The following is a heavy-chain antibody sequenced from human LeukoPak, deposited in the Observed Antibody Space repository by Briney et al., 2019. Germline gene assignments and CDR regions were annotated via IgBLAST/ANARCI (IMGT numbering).Heavy chain of an antibody. CDR3: ARVNGLPDY. J-gene: IGHJ4*02. D-gene: IGHD2-8*01. CDR2: MNPKSGYT. V-gene: IGHV1-8*01. CDR1: GYTFTSYD. Sequence: GASVKVSCKASGYTFTSYDINWVRQATGQGLEWMGWMNPKSGYTGYAQKFQGKVTMTRDTSISTAYMEVSSLTSDDTAIYYCARVNGLPDYWGQGTLVTVSS.